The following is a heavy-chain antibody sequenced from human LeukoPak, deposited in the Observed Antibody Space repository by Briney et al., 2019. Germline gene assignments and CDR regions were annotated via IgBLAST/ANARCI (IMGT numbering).Heavy chain of an antibody. J-gene: IGHJ5*02. CDR1: GGSISSYY. D-gene: IGHD3-3*01. CDR3: ARLTISIFGVVINPWFDP. Sequence: SETLSLTCTVSGGSISSYYWGWIRQPPGKGLEWIGRIYHSGSTYYNPSLKSRVTISVDTSKNQFSLKLSSVTAADTAVYYCARLTISIFGVVINPWFDPWGQGTLVTVSS. V-gene: IGHV4-38-2*02. CDR2: IYHSGST.